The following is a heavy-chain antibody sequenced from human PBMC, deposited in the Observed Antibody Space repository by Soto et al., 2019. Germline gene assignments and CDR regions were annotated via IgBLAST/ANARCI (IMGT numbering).Heavy chain of an antibody. CDR2: INPNSGGT. V-gene: IGHV1-2*04. D-gene: IGHD6-13*01. J-gene: IGHJ3*02. Sequence: ASVKVSCKASGYTFTGYYMHWVRQAPGQGLEWMGWINPNSGGTNYAQKFQGWVTMTRDTSISTAYMELSRLRSDDTAVYYCARVRIAAAGTEPHAFDIWGQGTMVTVS. CDR1: GYTFTGYY. CDR3: ARVRIAAAGTEPHAFDI.